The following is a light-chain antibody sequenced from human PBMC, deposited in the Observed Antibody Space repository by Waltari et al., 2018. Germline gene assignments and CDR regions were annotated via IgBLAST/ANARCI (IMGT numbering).Light chain of an antibody. V-gene: IGLV2-14*03. Sequence: QSALPQPASASGSPGLSITISCTEDSSAVVGHDYVSCYQQHPGKAPKLIIRDVNNRPSGVSNRFSGSKSGNTASLTISGLQAEDEADYYCSSYSTSSSLILFGEGTKVTVL. CDR2: DVN. CDR3: SSYSTSSSLIL. CDR1: SSAVVGHDY. J-gene: IGLJ2*01.